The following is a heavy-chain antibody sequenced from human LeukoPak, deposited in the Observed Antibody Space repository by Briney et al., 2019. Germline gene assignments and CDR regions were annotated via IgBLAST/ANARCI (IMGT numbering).Heavy chain of an antibody. J-gene: IGHJ5*02. CDR3: ARCRAPSYSSSPANWFDP. CDR2: INHSGST. V-gene: IGHV4-34*01. Sequence: PSETLSLTCAVYGGSFSGYYWSWIRQPPGKGLEWIGEINHSGSTDYNPSLKSRVTISVDTSKNQFSLKLSSVTAADTAVYYCARCRAPSYSSSPANWFDPWGQGTLVTVSS. D-gene: IGHD6-13*01. CDR1: GGSFSGYY.